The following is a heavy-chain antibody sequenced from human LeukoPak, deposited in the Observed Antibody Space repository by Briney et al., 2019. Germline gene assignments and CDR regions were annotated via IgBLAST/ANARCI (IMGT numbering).Heavy chain of an antibody. D-gene: IGHD6-6*01. CDR3: ARERIAARDVDY. CDR2: INPNSGGT. CDR1: GYTFTGYY. J-gene: IGHJ4*02. Sequence: GASVKVSCKASGYTFTGYYMHWVRQAPGQGLEWMGWINPNSGGTNYAQKFQGRVTMTGDTSIRTAYMELSRLRSDDTAVYYCARERIAARDVDYWGQGTLVTVSS. V-gene: IGHV1-2*02.